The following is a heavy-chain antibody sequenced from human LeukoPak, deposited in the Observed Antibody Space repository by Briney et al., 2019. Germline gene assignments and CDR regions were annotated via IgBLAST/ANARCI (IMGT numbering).Heavy chain of an antibody. J-gene: IGHJ4*02. CDR1: GGSISIITSY. CDR2: VYYTGGT. V-gene: IGHV4-39*01. Sequence: SETLSLTCTVSGGSISIITSYWGWIRQPPGKGLEWIASVYYTGGTYYNPSLKSRVTISVDTSKNQFSLKLSSVTAADTAVYYCARRTYYFDYWSQGILVTVSS. CDR3: ARRTYYFDY.